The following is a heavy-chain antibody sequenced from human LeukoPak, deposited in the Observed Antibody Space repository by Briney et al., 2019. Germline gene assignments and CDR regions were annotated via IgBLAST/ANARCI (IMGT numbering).Heavy chain of an antibody. CDR2: IYPGDSDT. CDR3: ARRGVSSSWFFDY. D-gene: IGHD6-13*01. CDR1: RYIFTNYL. J-gene: IGHJ4*02. V-gene: IGHV5-51*01. Sequence: GESLKISCKGSRYIFTNYLIGWVRQMPGKGLEWMGIIYPGDSDTRYSPSFQGQVTISADKSISTAYLQWSSLKASDTAMYYCARRGVSSSWFFDYWGQGTLVTVSS.